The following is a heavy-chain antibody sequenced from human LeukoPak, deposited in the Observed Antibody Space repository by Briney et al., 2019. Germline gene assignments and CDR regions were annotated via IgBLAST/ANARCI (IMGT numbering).Heavy chain of an antibody. CDR3: ARDRARLYCSSTSCYAGFDY. Sequence: ASVKVSCKASGYTFTGYYIHWARQAPGQGLEWMGWVNANSGDTKYAQKFQGRVTMTRDTSISTAYMELSRLRSDDTAVYYCARDRARLYCSSTSCYAGFDYWGQGTLVTVSS. CDR1: GYTFTGYY. D-gene: IGHD2-2*01. V-gene: IGHV1-2*02. CDR2: VNANSGDT. J-gene: IGHJ4*02.